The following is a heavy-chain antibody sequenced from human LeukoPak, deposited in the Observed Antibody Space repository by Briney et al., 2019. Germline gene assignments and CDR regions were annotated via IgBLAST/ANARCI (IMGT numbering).Heavy chain of an antibody. D-gene: IGHD6-25*01. CDR3: ARDFIPAATFHS. Sequence: GGSLRLSCEASGFMFSDYYMSWIRQAPGKGLEWLAYISGSENYIYYADSVKGRFTISRDNAKNSVYLQMDSLRVEDTARYYCARDFIPAATFHSWGQGTRVTVSS. CDR1: GFMFSDYY. CDR2: ISGSENYI. V-gene: IGHV3-11*04. J-gene: IGHJ4*02.